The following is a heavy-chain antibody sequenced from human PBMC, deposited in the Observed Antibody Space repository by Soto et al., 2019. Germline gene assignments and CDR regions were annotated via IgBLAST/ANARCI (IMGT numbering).Heavy chain of an antibody. CDR1: GGTFSSYA. Sequence: SVKVSCKASGGTFSSYAISWVRQAPGQGLEWMGGIIPIFGTANYAQKFQGRVTITADESTSTAYMELSSLRSEDTAVYYCARAETYYYDSSGYPLYGMDVWGQGTTVTVSS. V-gene: IGHV1-69*13. D-gene: IGHD3-22*01. CDR2: IIPIFGTA. J-gene: IGHJ6*02. CDR3: ARAETYYYDSSGYPLYGMDV.